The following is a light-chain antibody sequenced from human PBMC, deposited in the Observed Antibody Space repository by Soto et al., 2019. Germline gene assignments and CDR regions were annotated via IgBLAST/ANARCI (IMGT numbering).Light chain of an antibody. Sequence: DIQLTQSPSFLSASVGDRVTITCRASQGISSYLAWYQQRPGKAPNLLIYDASTLQSGVPPRFSGSGSGTEFTLTISSLQPEDFATYYCQQLISFPRTFGQGTKVEIK. CDR3: QQLISFPRT. V-gene: IGKV1-9*01. CDR2: DAS. J-gene: IGKJ1*01. CDR1: QGISSY.